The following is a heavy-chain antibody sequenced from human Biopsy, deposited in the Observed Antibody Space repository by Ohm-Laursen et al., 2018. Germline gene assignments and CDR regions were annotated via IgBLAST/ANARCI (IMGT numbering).Heavy chain of an antibody. Sequence: SLRLSCSAPGFTFSRHGMHWVRQAPGKGLEWVAVIWSDGNNKYYADSVKGRFTISRGTSRNTLYMQMNSLRVEDTALYYCARDAEEFDSSGPRFDYWGQGTLVTVSS. D-gene: IGHD3-22*01. CDR1: GFTFSRHG. CDR2: IWSDGNNK. CDR3: ARDAEEFDSSGPRFDY. J-gene: IGHJ4*02. V-gene: IGHV3-33*01.